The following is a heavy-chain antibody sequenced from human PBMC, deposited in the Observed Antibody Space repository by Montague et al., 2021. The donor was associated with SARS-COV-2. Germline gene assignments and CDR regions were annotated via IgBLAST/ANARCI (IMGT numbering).Heavy chain of an antibody. CDR1: GGSFNDYY. V-gene: IGHV4-34*01. Sequence: SETLSLTCAVYGGSFNDYYWSWIRQAPGKGLEWIGEINHSGSAKYNPYHPSLRSRVTMSVDTSNNQFSLRLSSVTAADTAVYYCARMIVQHAGMDVWGQGTTVTVSS. J-gene: IGHJ6*02. CDR3: ARMIVQHAGMDV. CDR2: INHSGSA. D-gene: IGHD3-22*01.